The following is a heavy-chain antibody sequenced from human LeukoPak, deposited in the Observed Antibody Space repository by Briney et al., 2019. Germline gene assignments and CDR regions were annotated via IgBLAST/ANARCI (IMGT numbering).Heavy chain of an antibody. CDR1: GGSISSYY. D-gene: IGHD3-10*01. J-gene: IGHJ6*02. Sequence: SETLSLTCTVSGGSISSYYWSWIRQPPGKGLEWIGYIYYSGSTNYNPSLKSRVTISVDTSKNQFSLKLSSVTAAGTAVYYCARSGSGSYWYYGMDVWGQGTTVTVSS. CDR3: ARSGSGSYWYYGMDV. V-gene: IGHV4-59*08. CDR2: IYYSGST.